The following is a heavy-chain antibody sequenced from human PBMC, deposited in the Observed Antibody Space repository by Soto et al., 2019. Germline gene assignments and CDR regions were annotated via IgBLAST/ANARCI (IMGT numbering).Heavy chain of an antibody. CDR3: ARHVALSPRFDY. V-gene: IGHV4-39*01. Sequence: PSETLSLTCTVSGGTISSSSYYWGWIRQPPGKGLEWIGSIYYSGSTYYNPSLKSRVTISVDTSKNQFSLKLSSVTAADTAVYYCARHVALSPRFDYWGQGTLVT. CDR2: IYYSGST. J-gene: IGHJ4*02. CDR1: GGTISSSSYY.